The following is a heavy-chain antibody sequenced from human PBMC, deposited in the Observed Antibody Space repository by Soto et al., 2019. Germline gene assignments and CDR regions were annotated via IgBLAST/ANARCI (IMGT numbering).Heavy chain of an antibody. D-gene: IGHD1-26*01. V-gene: IGHV1-18*01. Sequence: QVQLVQSGAEVKKPGASVKVSCKAPGYTFTSYGITWVPPAPGQALEWMGWITAYNGNTNYAQKLQGRVTMTTDTSTSRAYGELRSLRSDDTAVYYCAAPTLVGDTPVDAFDIWGQGTMVTVSS. J-gene: IGHJ3*02. CDR3: AAPTLVGDTPVDAFDI. CDR1: GYTFTSYG. CDR2: ITAYNGNT.